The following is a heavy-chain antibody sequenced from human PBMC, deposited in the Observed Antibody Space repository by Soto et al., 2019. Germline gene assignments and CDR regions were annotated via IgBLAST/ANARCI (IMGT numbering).Heavy chain of an antibody. CDR3: ARSIAARRGYSSSWYGRDFDY. CDR2: ISYDGSNK. V-gene: IGHV3-30-3*01. Sequence: QVQLVESGGGVVQPGRSLRLSCAASGFTFSSYAMHWVRQAPGKGLEWVAVISYDGSNKYYADSVKGRFTISRDNSKNTLYLQMNSLGAEDTAVYYCARSIAARRGYSSSWYGRDFDYWGQGTLVTVSS. CDR1: GFTFSSYA. J-gene: IGHJ4*02. D-gene: IGHD6-13*01.